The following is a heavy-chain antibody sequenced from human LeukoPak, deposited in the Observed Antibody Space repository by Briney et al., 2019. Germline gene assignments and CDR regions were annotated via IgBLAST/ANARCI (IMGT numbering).Heavy chain of an antibody. CDR2: ISYDGSNK. V-gene: IGHV3-30*03. J-gene: IGHJ4*02. Sequence: PGRSLRLSCAASGFTFSSYGMNWVRQAPGKGLEWVAVISYDGSNKYYADSVKGRFSISRDNAKNTLDLQMNSLRADDTAVYYCARQTGATTTGGYYFDHWGQGTLVTVSS. D-gene: IGHD1-26*01. CDR3: ARQTGATTTGGYYFDH. CDR1: GFTFSSYG.